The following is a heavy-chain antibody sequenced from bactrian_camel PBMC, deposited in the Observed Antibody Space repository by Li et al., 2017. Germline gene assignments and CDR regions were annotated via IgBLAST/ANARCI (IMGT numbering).Heavy chain of an antibody. CDR3: AADRSTMTATQALNDMTDPQFFGY. CDR2: IDTDGTT. CDR1: EDIDYC. Sequence: HVQLVESGGGAVEAGGSLRLSCSASEDIDYCMGWIRQAPGKEREGVAQIDTDGTTRYSASVKGRFTISQDNGKKIVHLDMDRLKPDDTAMYHCAADRSTMTATQALNDMTDPQFFGYWGRGTQVTVS. V-gene: IGHV3S53*01. D-gene: IGHD3*01. J-gene: IGHJ6*01.